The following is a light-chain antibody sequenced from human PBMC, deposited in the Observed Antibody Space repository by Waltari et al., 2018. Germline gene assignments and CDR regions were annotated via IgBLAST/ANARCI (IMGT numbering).Light chain of an antibody. V-gene: IGLV1-44*01. Sequence: SVLTQSPSASGTTGQRVTMSCSGSNTNLGANQVNWYQHLPQRAPELLIFSNDRRPAGVPDRFSGSKSGTSASLAISGLQSGDEGNYYCATWDDDLNGPIFGAGTKLTVL. CDR3: ATWDDDLNGPI. CDR1: NTNLGANQ. J-gene: IGLJ2*01. CDR2: SND.